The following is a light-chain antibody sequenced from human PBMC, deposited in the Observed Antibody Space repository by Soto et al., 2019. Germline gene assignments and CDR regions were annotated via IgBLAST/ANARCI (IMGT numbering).Light chain of an antibody. Sequence: QSVLTQPPSASGTPGQRVTSSCSGSRSNIGSNYVYWYQQLPGTAPKLRIYRNNQRPSGVPDRFSGSKSGTSASLAISGLRSEDEADYYCAAWDDSLSGVVFGGGTQLTVL. CDR1: RSNIGSNY. CDR2: RNN. CDR3: AAWDDSLSGVV. V-gene: IGLV1-47*01. J-gene: IGLJ2*01.